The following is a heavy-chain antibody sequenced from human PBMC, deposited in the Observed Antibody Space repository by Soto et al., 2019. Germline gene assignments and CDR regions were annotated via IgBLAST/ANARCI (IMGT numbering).Heavy chain of an antibody. CDR3: AGRAGPRTNWFDP. CDR1: GGSISSYY. V-gene: IGHV4-59*01. J-gene: IGHJ5*02. D-gene: IGHD6-13*01. CDR2: IYYSGST. Sequence: PSETLSLTCTVSGGSISSYYWSWIRQPPGKGLEWIGYIYYSGSTNYNPSLKSRVTISVDTSKNQFSLKLSSVTAADTAVYYCAGRAGPRTNWFDPWGQGTLVTVSS.